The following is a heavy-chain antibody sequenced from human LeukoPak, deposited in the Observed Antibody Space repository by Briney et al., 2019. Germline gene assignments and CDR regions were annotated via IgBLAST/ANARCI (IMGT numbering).Heavy chain of an antibody. Sequence: PSETLSLTCTVADGSISNYYWSWIRQPAGKGLEWIGRGYISGTTTYNPSLKSRVTMSVDTSKNRFSLRLSSVTAADTAVYYCARMGSSGWYEYFDYWGQGILVTVSS. D-gene: IGHD6-19*01. CDR1: DGSISNYY. V-gene: IGHV4-4*07. CDR3: ARMGSSGWYEYFDY. J-gene: IGHJ4*02. CDR2: GYISGTT.